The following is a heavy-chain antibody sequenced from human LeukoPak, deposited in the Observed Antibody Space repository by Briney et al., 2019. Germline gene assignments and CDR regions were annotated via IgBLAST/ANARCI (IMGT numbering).Heavy chain of an antibody. CDR3: ARGAKWAYYFDY. V-gene: IGHV3-74*01. Sequence: GGSLRLSCAASAFTFNTYWMHWVRQVPGRGLEWVSRNGDESSTNYADSVKGRFTISRDNAKDTLYLHMNSLTAEDTAVYYCARGAKWAYYFDYWGQGNLVTVSS. CDR2: NGDESST. J-gene: IGHJ4*02. CDR1: AFTFNTYW. D-gene: IGHD1-26*01.